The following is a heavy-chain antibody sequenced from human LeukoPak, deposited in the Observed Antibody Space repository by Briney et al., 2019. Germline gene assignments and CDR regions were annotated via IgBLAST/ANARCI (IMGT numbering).Heavy chain of an antibody. CDR3: ARGLGQRGSGSYYPVWFDP. V-gene: IGHV4-31*03. D-gene: IGHD3-10*01. CDR2: IYYSGST. J-gene: IGHJ5*02. Sequence: SQTLSLTCTVSGGSIGSGGYYWSWIRQHPGKGLEWIGYIYYSGSTYYNPSLKGRVTISVDTSKNQFSLKLSSVTAADTAVYYCARGLGQRGSGSYYPVWFDPWGQGTLVTVSS. CDR1: GGSIGSGGYY.